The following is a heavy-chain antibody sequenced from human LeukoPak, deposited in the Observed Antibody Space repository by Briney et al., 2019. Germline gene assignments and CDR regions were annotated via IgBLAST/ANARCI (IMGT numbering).Heavy chain of an antibody. J-gene: IGHJ4*02. CDR1: GVSISSGSYY. CDR3: AGTYYYDASTYYREH. D-gene: IGHD3-22*01. CDR2: THTREST. Sequence: SETLSLTCTVFGVSISSGSYYWSWIRQPAGKGLEWIGRTHTRESTNYNPSLKSRVTMSVDTSKKQFSLKLSSVTAADTAVYYCAGTYYYDASTYYREHWGQGTQVTVSS. V-gene: IGHV4-61*02.